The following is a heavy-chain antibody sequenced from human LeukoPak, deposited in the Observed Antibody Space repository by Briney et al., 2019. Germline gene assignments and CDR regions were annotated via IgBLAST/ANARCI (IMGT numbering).Heavy chain of an antibody. Sequence: GGSLRLSCEASGFTISSSWMHWVRQVPGRGRVWVSRMKSYGRSTLYADSVKGRFPISRDNSKNTLYLQMNSLRAEDTGLYYCAKESAGYDNFDYWGEATLLTDSS. V-gene: IGHV3-74*01. CDR1: GFTISSSW. CDR2: MKSYGRST. D-gene: IGHD5-12*01. J-gene: IGHJ4*02. CDR3: AKESAGYDNFDY.